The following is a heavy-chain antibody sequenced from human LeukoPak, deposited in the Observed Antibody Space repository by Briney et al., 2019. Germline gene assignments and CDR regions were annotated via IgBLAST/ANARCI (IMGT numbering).Heavy chain of an antibody. Sequence: SETLSLTCTVSGGSISSSSYYWGWIRQPPGKGLEWIGSIYYSGSTYYNPSLKSRVTISVDTSKNQFSLKLSSVTAADTAVYYCARGGYYYLDVWGKGTTVAVSS. J-gene: IGHJ6*03. CDR1: GGSISSSSYY. CDR2: IYYSGST. V-gene: IGHV4-39*07. D-gene: IGHD3-16*01. CDR3: ARGGYYYLDV.